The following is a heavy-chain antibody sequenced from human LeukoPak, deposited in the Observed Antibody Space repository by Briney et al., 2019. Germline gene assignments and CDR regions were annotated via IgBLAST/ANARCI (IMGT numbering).Heavy chain of an antibody. CDR2: INPNSGGT. D-gene: IGHD2-15*01. CDR1: GYTFTGYY. V-gene: IGHV1-2*02. J-gene: IGHJ6*03. Sequence: GASVKVSCKASGYTFTGYYMHWVRQAPGQGLEWMGWINPNSGGTNYAQKFQGRVTMTRDTSISTAYMELSRLRSDDTAVYYCARDGVDIVVVDFLYYMDVWGKGTTVTISS. CDR3: ARDGVDIVVVDFLYYMDV.